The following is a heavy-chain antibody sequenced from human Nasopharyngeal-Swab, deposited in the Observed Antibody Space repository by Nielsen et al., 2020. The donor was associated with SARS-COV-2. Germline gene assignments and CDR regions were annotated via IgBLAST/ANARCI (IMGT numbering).Heavy chain of an antibody. CDR2: FYPGDFST. CDR3: ARLGYGSGSYIDY. Sequence: VRQMPGKGLEWMGIFYPGDFSTRYSPSFQGQVTLSADKSISTAYLQWSSLRASDSAVYYCARLGYGSGSYIDYWGQGTAVTVSS. V-gene: IGHV5-51*01. J-gene: IGHJ4*02. D-gene: IGHD3-10*01.